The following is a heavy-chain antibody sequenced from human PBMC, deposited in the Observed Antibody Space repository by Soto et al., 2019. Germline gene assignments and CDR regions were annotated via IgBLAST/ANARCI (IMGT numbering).Heavy chain of an antibody. D-gene: IGHD3-22*01. Sequence: ETLSLSCSVYGVSFSGHSWTGIRQSPGKGLEWIGDINHSGRVNYSPSLKSRVTISLDTSKNQFSLTLSAVTAADTAMYYCSTRAYDTNGYYRFDPWGQGTLVTVSS. V-gene: IGHV4-34*01. CDR3: STRAYDTNGYYRFDP. CDR2: INHSGRV. J-gene: IGHJ5*01. CDR1: GVSFSGHS.